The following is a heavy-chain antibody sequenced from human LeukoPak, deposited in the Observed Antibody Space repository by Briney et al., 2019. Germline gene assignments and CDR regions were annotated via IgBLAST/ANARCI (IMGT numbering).Heavy chain of an antibody. V-gene: IGHV3-30*04. CDR3: ARLGPVTKDHYCDY. CDR1: GFTFSNYA. J-gene: IGHJ4*02. Sequence: GASLRLSCAASGFTFSNYAMHWVRQAPGKGLEWMSVISYDGRNKYFADSVKGRFTLSRDNSKNTLFLQMNNLRAEDTAVYFCARLGPVTKDHYCDYWGQGTLVTVSS. D-gene: IGHD4-17*01. CDR2: ISYDGRNK.